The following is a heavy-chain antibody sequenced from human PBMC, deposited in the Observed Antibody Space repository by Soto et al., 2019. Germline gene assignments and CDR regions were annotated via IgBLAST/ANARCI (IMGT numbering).Heavy chain of an antibody. D-gene: IGHD2-15*01. CDR1: GGSFSSYV. Sequence: QVQLVQSGAEVKKPGSSVKVSCKASGGSFSSYVISWARQAPGQGLEWMGGIVPMFGTANYAQKFQGRLTIPAYESTKTVYMELRNLRSDDTAVYFCGTSSLKHCRGDTCYETWLDPWGQGTLVTVSS. CDR2: IVPMFGTA. V-gene: IGHV1-69*01. J-gene: IGHJ5*02. CDR3: GTSSLKHCRGDTCYETWLDP.